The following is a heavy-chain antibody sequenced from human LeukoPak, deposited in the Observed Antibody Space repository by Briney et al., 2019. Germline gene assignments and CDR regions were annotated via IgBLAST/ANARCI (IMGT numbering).Heavy chain of an antibody. D-gene: IGHD3-3*01. CDR3: AREMNYDFDAFDI. Sequence: GGSLRLSCAASGFTFRNYALHWVRQAPGKGLEWVSYISSSSSTIYYADSVKGRFTISRDNAKNSLYLQMNSLRAEDTAVYYCAREMNYDFDAFDIWGQGTMVTVSS. J-gene: IGHJ3*02. V-gene: IGHV3-48*04. CDR2: ISSSSSTI. CDR1: GFTFRNYA.